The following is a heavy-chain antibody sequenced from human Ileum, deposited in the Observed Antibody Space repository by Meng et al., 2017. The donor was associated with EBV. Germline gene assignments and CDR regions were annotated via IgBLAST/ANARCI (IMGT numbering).Heavy chain of an antibody. D-gene: IGHD1-26*01. V-gene: IGHV4-28*01. Sequence: LQEAGPGLVKPSDTLSLPRAVSGYSISTINWWGWIRQTPGKGLEWIGHIYYSGTTYNNPSLKSRVTMSIDPSKNQFSLKLSSVTAVDTAVYYCARNSESGSYIDYWGLGTLVTVSS. CDR2: IYYSGTT. CDR3: ARNSESGSYIDY. CDR1: GYSISTINW. J-gene: IGHJ4*02.